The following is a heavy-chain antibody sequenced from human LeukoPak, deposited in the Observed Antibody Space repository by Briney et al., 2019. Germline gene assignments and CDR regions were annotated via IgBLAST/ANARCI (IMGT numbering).Heavy chain of an antibody. V-gene: IGHV4-4*07. CDR2: IYVSGRT. Sequence: PSETLSLTCAVSGDSMTSYYWSWIRQPAGQGLEWIGHIYVSGRTNYNPSFKNRVSMSIDTSKKQFSLNLTSVNAADTAVYFCARDRWELTPAKGWFDSWGQGTLVTVSS. D-gene: IGHD1-26*01. J-gene: IGHJ5*01. CDR1: GDSMTSYY. CDR3: ARDRWELTPAKGWFDS.